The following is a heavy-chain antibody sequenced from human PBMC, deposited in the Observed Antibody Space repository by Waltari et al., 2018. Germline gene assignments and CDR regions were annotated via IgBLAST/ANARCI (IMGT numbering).Heavy chain of an antibody. V-gene: IGHV1-69*05. CDR2: SVPSFGTA. J-gene: IGHJ4*02. CDR1: VGTFSSYA. CDR3: ASGRATNDY. Sequence: QVQLVQSGAEVKKPGSSVKVSCKASVGTFSSYAISWVRQAPGQGLEWMGGSVPSFGTANYEQKVEGRVTITTDESTSTAYMELSSLRSEDTAVYYCASGRATNDYWGQGTLVTVSS. D-gene: IGHD5-12*01.